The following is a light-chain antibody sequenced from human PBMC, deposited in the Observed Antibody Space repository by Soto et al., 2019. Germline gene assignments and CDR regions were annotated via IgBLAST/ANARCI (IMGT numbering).Light chain of an antibody. J-gene: IGLJ1*01. CDR1: SSDVGGYNY. CDR3: SSFTSSSTFV. V-gene: IGLV2-14*01. CDR2: DVS. Sequence: SALTHPASVSGSPGQSLTISCTGTSSDVGGYNYVSWYQQHPGKAPKLMIFDVSNRPSGISNRFSGSKSGNTASLTISGLQAEDEADYYCSSFTSSSTFVFGTGTKVTVL.